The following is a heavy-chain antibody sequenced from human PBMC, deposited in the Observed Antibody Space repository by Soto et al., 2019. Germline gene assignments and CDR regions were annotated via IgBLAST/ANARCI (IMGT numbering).Heavy chain of an antibody. V-gene: IGHV1-8*01. CDR1: GDNFTNYD. J-gene: IGHJ6*02. Sequence: QVQLVQPGAEVKKPGASVKVSCKASGDNFTNYDIKWVRQATGQGLEWMGWMNPNSGNTGYAQKFQGRVTMTRNTSISTAYMELSSLRCEDTAVYYCARGRNGMDVWGQGTPVTVS. CDR2: MNPNSGNT. CDR3: ARGRNGMDV.